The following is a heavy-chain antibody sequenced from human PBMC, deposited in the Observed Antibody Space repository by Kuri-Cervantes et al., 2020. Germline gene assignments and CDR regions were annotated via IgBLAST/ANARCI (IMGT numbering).Heavy chain of an antibody. Sequence: GESLKISCAASGFTFSSYGMHWVRQAPGKGLEWVAVIWYDGSNKYYADSVKGRFTISRDDSKNTLYLQMNSLRAEDTAVYYCAKDRISSSWYYYYYYGMDVWGQGTTVTVSS. J-gene: IGHJ6*02. CDR2: IWYDGSNK. D-gene: IGHD6-13*01. CDR3: AKDRISSSWYYYYYYGMDV. CDR1: GFTFSSYG. V-gene: IGHV3-30*02.